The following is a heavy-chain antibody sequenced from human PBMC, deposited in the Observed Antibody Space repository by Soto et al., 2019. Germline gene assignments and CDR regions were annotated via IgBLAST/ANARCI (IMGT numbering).Heavy chain of an antibody. CDR2: INAGNGNT. CDR1: GYTFTSYA. CDR3: ARFGLLNGMDV. D-gene: IGHD3-16*01. V-gene: IGHV1-3*05. J-gene: IGHJ6*02. Sequence: QVQLVQSGAEEKKPGASVKVSCKASGYTFTSYAMHWVRQAPGQRLEWMGWINAGNGNTKYSQKFQGRVTITRDTSVSTAYKELSSLRSEDTVVYYCARFGLLNGMDVWGQGNTVTVSS.